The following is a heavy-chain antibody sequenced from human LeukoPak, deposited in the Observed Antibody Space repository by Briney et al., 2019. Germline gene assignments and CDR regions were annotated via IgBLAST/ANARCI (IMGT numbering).Heavy chain of an antibody. CDR2: ISSSGSTI. CDR3: ARDMTGGIWARATSFDH. V-gene: IGHV3-48*03. CDR1: GFTFSSYE. D-gene: IGHD1-14*01. Sequence: GGSLRLSCAASGFTFSSYEMNWVRQAPGKGLEWVSYISSSGSTIYYADSVKGRFTISRDNAKNSLYLQMNSLRAEDTAVYYCARDMTGGIWARATSFDHWGQGTLVTVSS. J-gene: IGHJ4*02.